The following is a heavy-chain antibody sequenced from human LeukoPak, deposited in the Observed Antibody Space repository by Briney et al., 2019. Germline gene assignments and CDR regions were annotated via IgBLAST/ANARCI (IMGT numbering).Heavy chain of an antibody. J-gene: IGHJ3*02. CDR3: AREGARWEPSFSAFDI. V-gene: IGHV4-61*08. CDR1: GASISSGGYY. Sequence: SETLSLTCAVSGASISSGGYYWSWIRQPPGKGLEWIGYIYYSGSTSYNPSLKSRVTISVDTSKNQFSLKLSSVTAADTAVYYCAREGARWEPSFSAFDIWGQGTMVTVSS. CDR2: IYYSGST. D-gene: IGHD1-26*01.